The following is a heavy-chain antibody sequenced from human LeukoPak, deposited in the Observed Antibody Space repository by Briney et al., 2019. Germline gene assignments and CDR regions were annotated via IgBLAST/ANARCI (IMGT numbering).Heavy chain of an antibody. D-gene: IGHD2-21*02. CDR1: GFTFSDYY. CDR2: ISSSGSTI. V-gene: IGHV3-11*01. Sequence: GGSLRLSCAASGFTFSDYYMSWIRQAPGKGLEWVSYISSSGSTIYYADSVKGRFTISRDNAKNSLYLQMNSLRAEDTAVYYCARARCGGDCYSHWFDPWGQGTLVTVSS. J-gene: IGHJ5*02. CDR3: ARARCGGDCYSHWFDP.